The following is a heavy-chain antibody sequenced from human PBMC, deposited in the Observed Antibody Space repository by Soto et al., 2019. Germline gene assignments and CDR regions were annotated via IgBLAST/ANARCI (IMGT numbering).Heavy chain of an antibody. V-gene: IGHV4-39*01. CDR3: YTNGF. CDR2: FYYSGSP. J-gene: IGHJ1*01. Sequence: SETLSLTCTVSGDSIRSSSHYWARNRQPPGKGLEWIGGFYYSGSPYYNPSLKSRVTMSVDTSKNQFSLNLNSVTAAATAVYYCYTNGFWRQGTLVT. D-gene: IGHD2-8*01. CDR1: GDSIRSSSHY.